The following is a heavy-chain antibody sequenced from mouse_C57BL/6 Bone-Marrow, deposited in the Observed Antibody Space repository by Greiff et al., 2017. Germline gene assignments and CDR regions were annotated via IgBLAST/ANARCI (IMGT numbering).Heavy chain of an antibody. V-gene: IGHV5-6*02. J-gene: IGHJ2*01. CDR3: ARPSTMITTYYFDY. CDR2: ISSGGSYT. CDR1: GFTFSSYG. D-gene: IGHD2-4*01. Sequence: DVKLVESGGDLVKPGGSLKLSCAASGFTFSSYGMSWVRQTPDKRLEWVATISSGGSYTYYPDSVKGRFTISRDNAKNTLYLQMSSLKSEDTAMYYCARPSTMITTYYFDYWGQGTTLTVSS.